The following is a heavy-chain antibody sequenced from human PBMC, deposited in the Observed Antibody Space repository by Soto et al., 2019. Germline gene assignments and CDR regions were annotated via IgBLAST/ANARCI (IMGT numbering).Heavy chain of an antibody. CDR3: ARGWGGRADY. J-gene: IGHJ4*02. Sequence: QLQLQESGSGLVKPSQTLSLTCTVSGGSISSGGYSWSWIRQPPGKGLEWIGSIYPTGSTSYNPSLESRVAIAVDRSKNQFSLKLSSVTAADTAVYYCARGWGGRADYWGQGTLVTVSS. CDR1: GGSISSGGYS. D-gene: IGHD3-16*01. V-gene: IGHV4-30-2*01. CDR2: IYPTGST.